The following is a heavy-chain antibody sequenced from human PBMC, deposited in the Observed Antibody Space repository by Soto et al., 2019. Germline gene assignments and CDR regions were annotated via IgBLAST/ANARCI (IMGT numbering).Heavy chain of an antibody. V-gene: IGHV4-38-2*02. CDR2: IYHTGTT. J-gene: IGHJ4*02. Sequence: SETLSLTCDVSGYAISSGFYWAWIRQPPGKRLEWIGNIYHTGTTYYNPSLKSRVTMSVDTTKNQFSLRLSSVTAADTAVFYCAREGRGNFYVDYWGQGTLVTVSS. D-gene: IGHD1-26*01. CDR1: GYAISSGFY. CDR3: AREGRGNFYVDY.